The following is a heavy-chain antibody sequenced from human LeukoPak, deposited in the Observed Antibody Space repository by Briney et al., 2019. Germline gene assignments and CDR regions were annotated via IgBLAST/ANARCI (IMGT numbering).Heavy chain of an antibody. V-gene: IGHV3-20*04. CDR3: ARAVSNSGWYGSVDY. CDR1: GFTFDDYG. J-gene: IGHJ4*02. Sequence: PGGSLLLSCASTGFTFDDYGMGWVRQAPGKGVEWVSGINWNGGRTCYAESVKGRFTISRDNAKNSLYLQMNTLRAEDTALYYCARAVSNSGWYGSVDYWGQGTLVSVSS. CDR2: INWNGGRT. D-gene: IGHD6-19*01.